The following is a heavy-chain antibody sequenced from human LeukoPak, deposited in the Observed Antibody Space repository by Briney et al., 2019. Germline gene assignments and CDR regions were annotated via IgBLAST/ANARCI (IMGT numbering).Heavy chain of an antibody. J-gene: IGHJ4*02. Sequence: PSETLSLTCTVSGGSISSYYWSWIRQPPGKGLEWIGYIYYSGSTNYNPSLKSRVTISADTSKNQFSLKLSSVTAADTAVYYCARAVAGTSSYFDYWGQGTLVTVSS. CDR3: ARAVAGTSSYFDY. V-gene: IGHV4-59*01. D-gene: IGHD6-19*01. CDR2: IYYSGST. CDR1: GGSISSYY.